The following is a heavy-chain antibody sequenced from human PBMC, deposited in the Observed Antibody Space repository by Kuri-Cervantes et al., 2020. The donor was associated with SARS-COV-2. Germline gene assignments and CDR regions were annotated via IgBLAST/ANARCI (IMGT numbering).Heavy chain of an antibody. CDR3: ANTAISSSWYYYYGMDV. V-gene: IGHV3-74*01. Sequence: GGSLRLSCAASGFTFSGHWIHWVRQAPGKGLVWVSRINPDGSYTNNADSVKGRFTLSRDNSKNTLYLQMNSLRAEDTAVYYCANTAISSSWYYYYGMDVWGQGTTVTVSS. D-gene: IGHD6-13*01. J-gene: IGHJ6*02. CDR1: GFTFSGHW. CDR2: INPDGSYT.